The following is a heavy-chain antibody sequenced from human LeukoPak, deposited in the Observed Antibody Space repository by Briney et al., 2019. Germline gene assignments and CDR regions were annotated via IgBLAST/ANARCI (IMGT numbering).Heavy chain of an antibody. Sequence: ASVKVSCKASGYTFTNHEITWVRQSPGQGLDWMGWISADNGDTNYAQKFQGRVTMTTDTSTSTAYIELRSLTSDDTAVYYCARVLSSSRIGKNYYYFYMDVWGKGTTVTVSS. CDR3: ARVLSSSRIGKNYYYFYMDV. J-gene: IGHJ6*03. CDR1: GYTFTNHE. D-gene: IGHD6-13*01. V-gene: IGHV1-18*01. CDR2: ISADNGDT.